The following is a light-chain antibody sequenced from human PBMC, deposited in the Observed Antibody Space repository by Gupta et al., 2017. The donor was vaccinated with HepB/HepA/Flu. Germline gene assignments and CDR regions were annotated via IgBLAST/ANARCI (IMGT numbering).Light chain of an antibody. J-gene: IGKJ1*01. V-gene: IGKV2-28*01. Sequence: DIVMTQSPLSLPVTPGEPASISCRSSQSLLHSNGYNYLDWYLQKPGQSPQLLIYLGSNRASGVPDRVSGSGSGTDFTLKISRVEAEEVGVYNCMQALQTQWTFGQGTKVEIK. CDR3: MQALQTQWT. CDR1: QSLLHSNGYNY. CDR2: LGS.